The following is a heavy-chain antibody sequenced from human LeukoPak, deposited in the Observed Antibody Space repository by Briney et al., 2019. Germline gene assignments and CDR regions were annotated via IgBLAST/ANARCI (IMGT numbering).Heavy chain of an antibody. CDR2: IYYSGST. V-gene: IGHV4-59*01. Sequence: SETLSLTCTVSGGSISSYYWSWIRQPPGKGQEWIGYIYYSGSTNYNPSLKSRVTISVDTSKNQFSLKLSSVTAADTAVYYCARSWFDPWGQGTLVTVSS. CDR1: GGSISSYY. CDR3: ARSWFDP. J-gene: IGHJ5*02.